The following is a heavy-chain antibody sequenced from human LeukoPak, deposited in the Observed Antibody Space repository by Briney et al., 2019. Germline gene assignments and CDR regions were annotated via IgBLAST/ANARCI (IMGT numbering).Heavy chain of an antibody. Sequence: SETLSLTCTVSGDSISVYYWSWIRQPPGKGVEWIGEINHSGSTNYNPSLKSRVTISVDTSKNQFSLKLSSVTAADTAVYYCARAQTGEVVTATFDYWGQGTLVTVSS. J-gene: IGHJ4*02. CDR3: ARAQTGEVVTATFDY. CDR2: INHSGST. CDR1: GDSISVYY. D-gene: IGHD2-21*02. V-gene: IGHV4-34*01.